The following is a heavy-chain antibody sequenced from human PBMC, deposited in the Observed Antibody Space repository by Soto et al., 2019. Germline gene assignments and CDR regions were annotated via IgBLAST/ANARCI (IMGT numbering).Heavy chain of an antibody. CDR1: GFTFTSYW. J-gene: IGHJ4*02. CDR2: IKEDGSAK. V-gene: IGHV3-7*01. CDR3: AREDFYRFDY. Sequence: EVQLVESGGGLVQPGGSLRVSCAASGFTFTSYWMSWVRQAPGKELEWVANIKEDGSAKYYLDSVKGRFTISRDNAKNSLYLQMNSLRADDTSVYYCAREDFYRFDYWGQGNLVTVSS.